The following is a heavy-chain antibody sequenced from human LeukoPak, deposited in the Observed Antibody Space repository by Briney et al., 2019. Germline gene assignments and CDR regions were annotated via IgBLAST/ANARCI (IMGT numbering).Heavy chain of an antibody. CDR2: ISSSSSYI. CDR1: GFTVSSNY. J-gene: IGHJ5*02. Sequence: GGSLRLSCAASGFTVSSNYMSWVRQAPGKGPEWVSSISSSSSYIYYADSVRGRFTISRDNAKNSLYLQMNGLRAEDTAVYYCAGYNWFDPWGQGTLVTVSS. V-gene: IGHV3-21*01. CDR3: AGYNWFDP.